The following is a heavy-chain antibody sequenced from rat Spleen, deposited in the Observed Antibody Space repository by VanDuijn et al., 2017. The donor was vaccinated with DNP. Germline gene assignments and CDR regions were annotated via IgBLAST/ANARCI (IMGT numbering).Heavy chain of an antibody. CDR1: GFTFNKYW. J-gene: IGHJ4*01. Sequence: EVQLVESGGDLVQPGRSLKLSCVASGFTFNKYWMTWIRQVPGKGLEWVASITSSGGSTYYPDSVKGRFTISRDNAKNTLYLQMNSLRSEDTATYYCAREGVRGAMDAWGQGTSVTVSS. CDR2: ITSSGGST. CDR3: AREGVRGAMDA. V-gene: IGHV5-31*01. D-gene: IGHD4-1*01.